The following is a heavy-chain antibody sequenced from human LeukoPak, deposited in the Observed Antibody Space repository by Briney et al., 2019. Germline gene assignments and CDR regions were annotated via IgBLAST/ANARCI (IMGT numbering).Heavy chain of an antibody. CDR1: GYTFTSYF. CDR2: INPSGGST. D-gene: IGHD3-22*01. J-gene: IGHJ4*02. Sequence: ASVKVSCKASGYTFTSYFMHWVRQAPGQGLEWMGIINPSGGSTTYAQKFQGRVTMTRDMSTSTVYMELSSLRAEDTAIYYCAKAGGLYFDSSGYFNYLDYWGQGTLVTVSS. CDR3: AKAGGLYFDSSGYFNYLDY. V-gene: IGHV1-46*01.